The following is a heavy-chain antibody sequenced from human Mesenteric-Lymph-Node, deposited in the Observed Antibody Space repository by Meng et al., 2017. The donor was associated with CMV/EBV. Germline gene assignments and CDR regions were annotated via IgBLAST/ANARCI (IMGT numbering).Heavy chain of an antibody. CDR2: IRQDGSDK. CDR3: ARGDGSIHASRLLDY. Sequence: GESLKISCAASGFTFSTYWMSWVRQAPGYGLEWVANIRQDGSDKYYVDSVRGRFTISRDNAQNSLYLKINSLRAEDSAVYYCARGDGSIHASRLLDYWGQGTLVTVSS. J-gene: IGHJ4*02. CDR1: GFTFSTYW. D-gene: IGHD2-15*01. V-gene: IGHV3-7*01.